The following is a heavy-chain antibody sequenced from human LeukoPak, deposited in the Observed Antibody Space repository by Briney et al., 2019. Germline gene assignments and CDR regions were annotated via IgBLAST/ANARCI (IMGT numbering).Heavy chain of an antibody. J-gene: IGHJ4*02. CDR2: ISGSGGST. CDR3: AKDPSLWFGELLFYFDY. Sequence: PGGSLRLSCAASGFTFSSYGMSWVRQAPGKGLEWVSAISGSGGSTYYADSVKGRFTISRDNSKNTLYLQMNSLRAEDTAVYYCAKDPSLWFGELLFYFDYWGQGTLVTVSS. D-gene: IGHD3-10*01. CDR1: GFTFSSYG. V-gene: IGHV3-23*01.